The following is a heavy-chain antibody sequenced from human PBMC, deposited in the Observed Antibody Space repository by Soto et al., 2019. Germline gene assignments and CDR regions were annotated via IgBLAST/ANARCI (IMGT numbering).Heavy chain of an antibody. CDR2: ISYDGTKK. CDR3: ARDPKTSGGQHWAFNYFDS. CDR1: GFSFSISP. Sequence: QVQLVESGGGVVQPGRSLRLSCAASGFSFSISPMHWVRQAPGKGPEWVALISYDGTKKFYADSVKGRITISRDNSKSTIYLEVESLRPEDAAVYYCARDPKTSGGQHWAFNYFDSWGQGTLVTVSS. V-gene: IGHV3-30-3*01. D-gene: IGHD7-27*01. J-gene: IGHJ4*02.